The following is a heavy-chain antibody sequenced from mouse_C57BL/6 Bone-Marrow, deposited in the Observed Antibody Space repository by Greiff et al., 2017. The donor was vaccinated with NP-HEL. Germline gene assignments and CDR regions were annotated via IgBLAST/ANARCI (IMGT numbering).Heavy chain of an antibody. CDR1: GYTFTSYG. CDR3: ARRSPRYFDV. CDR2: IYPRSGNT. V-gene: IGHV1-81*01. Sequence: VQGVESGAELARPGASVKLSCKASGYTFTSYGISWVKQRTGQGLEWIGEIYPRSGNTYYNEKFKGKATLTADKSSSTAYMELRSLTSEDSAVYFCARRSPRYFDVWGTGTTVTVSS. J-gene: IGHJ1*03.